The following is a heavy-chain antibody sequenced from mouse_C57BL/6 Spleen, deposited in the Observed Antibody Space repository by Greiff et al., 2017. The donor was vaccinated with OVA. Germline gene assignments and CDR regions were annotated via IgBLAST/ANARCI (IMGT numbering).Heavy chain of an antibody. CDR1: GFTFSSYG. Sequence: EVKLMESGGDLVKPGGSLKLSCAASGFTFSSYGMSWVRQTPDKRLEWVATISSCGSYTYYPDSVKGRFTSSRDNAKNTLYLQMCSLKSGETAMDYCARHGGYCDVWGTGTTVTVSS. CDR2: ISSCGSYT. D-gene: IGHD1-1*02. V-gene: IGHV5-6*01. J-gene: IGHJ1*03. CDR3: ARHGGYCDV.